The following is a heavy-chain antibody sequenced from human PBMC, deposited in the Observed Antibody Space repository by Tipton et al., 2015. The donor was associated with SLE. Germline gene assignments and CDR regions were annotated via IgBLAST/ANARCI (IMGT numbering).Heavy chain of an antibody. CDR1: GGSISSSSYY. Sequence: TLSLTCTVSGGSISSSSYYWGWIRQPPGKGLEWIGTIYYSGSTYYNSSLKSRVTISVDTSKNQFSLQLNSVTPEDTAVYYCARVSSGWYGIGWFDPWGQGTLVTVSS. D-gene: IGHD6-19*01. CDR3: ARVSSGWYGIGWFDP. V-gene: IGHV4-39*07. CDR2: IYYSGST. J-gene: IGHJ5*02.